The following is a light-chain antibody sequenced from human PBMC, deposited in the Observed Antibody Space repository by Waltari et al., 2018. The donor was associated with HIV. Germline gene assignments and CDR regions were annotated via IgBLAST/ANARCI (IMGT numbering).Light chain of an antibody. Sequence: QSVLTQPPSVSGAPGQRVTISCTGSSSNIGAGYDVHWYQQLPGTAPKLLIYGNTHRPSGVPDRFSGSKAGTSASLAITGLQAEDEADYYCAVWDESLDGWLFGGGTKLTVL. CDR1: SSNIGAGYD. CDR2: GNT. CDR3: AVWDESLDGWL. J-gene: IGLJ3*02. V-gene: IGLV1-40*01.